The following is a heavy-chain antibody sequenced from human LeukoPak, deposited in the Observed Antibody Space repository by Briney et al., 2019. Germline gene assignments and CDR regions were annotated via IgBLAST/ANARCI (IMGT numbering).Heavy chain of an antibody. V-gene: IGHV3-21*01. D-gene: IGHD1-7*01. CDR3: ATTPGDWNYDHYLDY. CDR2: ISSSSNYI. J-gene: IGHJ4*02. CDR1: GFTFSSYS. Sequence: GGSLRLSCAASGFTFSSYSMNWVRQAPGKGLEWVSSISSSSNYIYYADSVKGRFTISRDNAKNSLYLQMNSLRAEDTAVYYCATTPGDWNYDHYLDYWGQGTLVTVSS.